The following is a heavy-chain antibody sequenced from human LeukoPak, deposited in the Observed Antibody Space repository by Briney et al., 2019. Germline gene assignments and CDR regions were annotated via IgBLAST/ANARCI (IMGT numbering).Heavy chain of an antibody. CDR1: GGSISSSSYY. Sequence: SETLSLTCTVSGGSISSSSYYWGWIRQPPGKGLEWIGRIYTSGSTNYNPSLKSRVTMSVDTSKNQFSLKLSSVTAADTAVYYCARYCSSTSCYMGRAFDIWGQGTMVTVSS. D-gene: IGHD2-2*02. CDR2: IYTSGST. V-gene: IGHV4-61*05. J-gene: IGHJ3*02. CDR3: ARYCSSTSCYMGRAFDI.